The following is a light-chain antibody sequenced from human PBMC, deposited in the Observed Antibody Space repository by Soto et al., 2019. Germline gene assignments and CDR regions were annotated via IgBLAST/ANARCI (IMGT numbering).Light chain of an antibody. CDR3: QQSYSTPWT. V-gene: IGKV1-39*01. CDR2: GAS. Sequence: DIQMTQSPSSLSASVGDRVTITCRASQRIISYLNWYQQKPGKAPEPLIYGASTLQSGVPSRFSGSGSGTEFTLTISSLQPEDFATYYCQQSYSTPWTFGQGTKV. CDR1: QRIISY. J-gene: IGKJ1*01.